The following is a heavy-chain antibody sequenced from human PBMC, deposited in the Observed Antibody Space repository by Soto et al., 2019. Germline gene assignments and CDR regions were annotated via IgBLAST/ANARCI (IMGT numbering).Heavy chain of an antibody. V-gene: IGHV3-30-3*01. CDR1: GFTFSSYA. CDR3: ARVRVVVVAAPPTGIDY. D-gene: IGHD2-15*01. CDR2: ISYDGSNK. J-gene: IGHJ4*02. Sequence: GGSLRLSCAASGFTFSSYAMHWVRQAPGKGLEWVAVISYDGSNKYYADSVKGRFTISRDNSKNTLYLQMNSLRAEDTAVYYCARVRVVVVAAPPTGIDYWGQGTLVTVSS.